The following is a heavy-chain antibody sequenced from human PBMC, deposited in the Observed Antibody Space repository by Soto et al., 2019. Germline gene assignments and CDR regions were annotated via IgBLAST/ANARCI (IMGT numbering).Heavy chain of an antibody. V-gene: IGHV3-53*01. D-gene: IGHD3-10*01. CDR2: IYSGGYT. J-gene: IGHJ4*02. CDR3: AAHPGGGGY. CDR1: GFTVSNNY. Sequence: EVQLVESGGGLIQPGGSLRLSCAVSGFTVSNNYMSWVRQAPGKGLEGVSVIYSGGYTAYGDSVKGRFTISRDNSKNTPYPKTNTRGPADRPVFFCAAHPGGGGYWGQGTLVTVSS.